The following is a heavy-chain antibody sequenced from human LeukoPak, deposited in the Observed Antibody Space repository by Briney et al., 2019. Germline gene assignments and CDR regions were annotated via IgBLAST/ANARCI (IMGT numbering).Heavy chain of an antibody. CDR1: GYTFTGYY. CDR2: INPNSGGT. J-gene: IGHJ4*02. Sequence: GASVKVSCKASGYTFTGYYMHWVRQAPGQGLERMGWINPNSGGTNYAQKFQGRVTMTRDTSISTAYMELSRLRSDDTAVYYCARGGNRGYSYGTLLDFDYWGQGTLVTVSS. V-gene: IGHV1-2*02. D-gene: IGHD5-18*01. CDR3: ARGGNRGYSYGTLLDFDY.